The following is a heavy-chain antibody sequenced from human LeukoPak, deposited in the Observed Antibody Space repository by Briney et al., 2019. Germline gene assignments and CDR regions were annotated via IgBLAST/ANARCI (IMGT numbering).Heavy chain of an antibody. CDR2: IYTSGST. CDR3: ARESLYYDSRPW. CDR1: GGSISSGSYY. V-gene: IGHV4-61*02. J-gene: IGHJ4*02. Sequence: SETLSLTCTVSGGSISSGSYYWSWIRQPAGKGLEWIGRIYTSGSTNYNLSLKSRVTISVDTSKNQFSLKLSSVTAADTAVYYCARESLYYDSRPWWGQGTLVTVSS. D-gene: IGHD3-22*01.